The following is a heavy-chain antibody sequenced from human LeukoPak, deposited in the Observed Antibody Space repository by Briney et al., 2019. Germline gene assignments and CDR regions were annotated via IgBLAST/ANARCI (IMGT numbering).Heavy chain of an antibody. D-gene: IGHD3-10*01. CDR2: IYHSGST. J-gene: IGHJ5*02. CDR3: ARRHGSGDWFDP. CDR1: GGSISSGGYY. V-gene: IGHV4-30-2*01. Sequence: TSQTLSLTCTVSGGSISSGGYYWSWIRQPPGKGLEWIGYIYHSGSTYYNPSLKSRVTISVDRSKNQFSLKLSSVTAADTAIYYCARRHGSGDWFDPWGQGTLVTVSS.